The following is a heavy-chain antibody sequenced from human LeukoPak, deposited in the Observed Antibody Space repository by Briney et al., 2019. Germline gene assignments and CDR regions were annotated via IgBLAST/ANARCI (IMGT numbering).Heavy chain of an antibody. Sequence: PGGSLRLSCAASGFTFSSYSMNWVRQAPGKGLEWVAVISYDGSNKYYADSVKGRFTISRDNSKNTLYLQMNSLRAEDTAVYYCAKSHTSGPGDYWGQGTLVTVSS. V-gene: IGHV3-30*18. D-gene: IGHD6-19*01. CDR1: GFTFSSYS. CDR3: AKSHTSGPGDY. CDR2: ISYDGSNK. J-gene: IGHJ4*02.